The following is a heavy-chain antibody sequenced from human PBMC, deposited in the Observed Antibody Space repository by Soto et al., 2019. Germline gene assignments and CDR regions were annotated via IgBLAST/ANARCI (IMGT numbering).Heavy chain of an antibody. CDR3: AKTPYGSGSYLAAYDY. V-gene: IGHV3-23*01. J-gene: IGHJ4*02. Sequence: GGSLRLSCAASGFTFSSYAMSWVRQAPGKGLEWVSAISGSGGSTYYADSVKGRFTISRDNSKNTLYLQMNSLRAEDTALYYFAKTPYGSGSYLAAYDYWGQGTLVTVSS. CDR2: ISGSGGST. CDR1: GFTFSSYA. D-gene: IGHD3-10*01.